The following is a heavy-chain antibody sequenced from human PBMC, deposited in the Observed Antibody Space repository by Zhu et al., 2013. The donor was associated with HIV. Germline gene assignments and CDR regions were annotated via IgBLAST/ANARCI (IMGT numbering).Heavy chain of an antibody. CDR1: GYTFTGYY. Sequence: QVQLVQSGAEVKKPGSSVKVSCKASGYTFTGYYIHWVRQAPGQGLEWMGWINPSSGATNYAQNFQGRVTMTRDTSISTAYMELSTLRSDDTAIYYCARLFSGSYHAFDIWGQGTMVTVSS. J-gene: IGHJ3*02. V-gene: IGHV1-2*02. CDR3: ARLFSGSYHAFDI. D-gene: IGHD1-26*01. CDR2: INPSSGAT.